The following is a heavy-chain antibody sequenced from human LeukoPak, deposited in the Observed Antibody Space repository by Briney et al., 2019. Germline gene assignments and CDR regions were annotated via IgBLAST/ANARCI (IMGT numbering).Heavy chain of an antibody. CDR2: IYYSGST. J-gene: IGHJ6*02. V-gene: IGHV4-39*01. Sequence: PSETLSLTCTVSGGSISSSTYFWGWIRQPPGKGLEWIGSIYYSGSTYYNPSLKSRVTISVDTSKNQFSLKLSSVTAADTAVYYCARLDGSGSYYYCYYAMDVWGQGTTVTVSS. D-gene: IGHD1-26*01. CDR3: ARLDGSGSYYYCYYAMDV. CDR1: GGSISSSTYF.